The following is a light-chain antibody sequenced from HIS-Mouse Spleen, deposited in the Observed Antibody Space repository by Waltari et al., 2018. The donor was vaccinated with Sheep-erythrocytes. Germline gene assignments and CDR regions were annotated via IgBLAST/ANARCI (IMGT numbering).Light chain of an antibody. CDR2: QDS. V-gene: IGLV3-1*01. CDR1: KSGEQS. CDR3: QAWDSSTYV. J-gene: IGLJ1*01. Sequence: SYDLTQPPSVSVSPGQSASLPGSGDKSGEQSVFWYQQKPAQSAVLVIYQDSKRPSGIHERFSGSNPGNTATLTISGTQAMDEADYYCQAWDSSTYVFGTGTKVTVL.